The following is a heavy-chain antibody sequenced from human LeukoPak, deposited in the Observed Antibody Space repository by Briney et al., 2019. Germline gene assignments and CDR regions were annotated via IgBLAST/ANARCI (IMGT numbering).Heavy chain of an antibody. Sequence: GGSLRLSCAASGFTFSSHWMGWVRQAPGKGLEWVANIKQDGSEKYYVDSVKGRFTISRDNAKNSLYLQMNNLSAEETAVYYCARLYDSGSYNFDYWGQGTLVTVSS. CDR1: GFTFSSHW. CDR2: IKQDGSEK. V-gene: IGHV3-7*01. CDR3: ARLYDSGSYNFDY. D-gene: IGHD3-10*01. J-gene: IGHJ4*02.